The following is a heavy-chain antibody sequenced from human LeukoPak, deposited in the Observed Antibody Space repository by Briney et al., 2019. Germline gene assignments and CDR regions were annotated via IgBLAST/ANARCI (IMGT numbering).Heavy chain of an antibody. CDR2: IYYSGST. Sequence: SETLSLTGTVSGGSISSSSYYWGWIRQPPGKGLEWIGSIYYSGSTYYNPSLKSRVTISVDTSKNQFSLKLSSVTAADTAVYYCARDLSLDVWGKGTTVTVSS. CDR3: ARDLSLDV. J-gene: IGHJ6*04. V-gene: IGHV4-39*07. CDR1: GGSISSSSYY.